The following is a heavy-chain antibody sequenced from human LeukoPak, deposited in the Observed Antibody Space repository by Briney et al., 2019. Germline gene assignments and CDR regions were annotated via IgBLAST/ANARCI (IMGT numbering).Heavy chain of an antibody. CDR2: IYYSGST. Sequence: PSETLSLTCTVSGGSISFSTYYWGWIRQPPGKGLEWIGSIYYSGSTYYNPSLKSRVTISVDTSKNQFSLKLSSVTAADTAVYYCARRRVREFDYWGQGTLVTVSS. J-gene: IGHJ4*02. D-gene: IGHD1-1*01. CDR3: ARRRVREFDY. CDR1: GGSISFSTYY. V-gene: IGHV4-39*01.